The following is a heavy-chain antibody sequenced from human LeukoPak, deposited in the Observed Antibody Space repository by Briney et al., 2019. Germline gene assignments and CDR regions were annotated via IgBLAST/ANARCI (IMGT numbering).Heavy chain of an antibody. CDR1: GFTFSSYG. V-gene: IGHV3-33*01. CDR3: AREWFGEFTINYGMDV. Sequence: GGSLRLSCAASGFTFSSYGMHWVRQAPGKGLEWVAVIWYDGSNKYYADSVKGRFTISRDNSKNTLYLQMNSLSAEDTAVYYCAREWFGEFTINYGMDVWGQGTTVTVSS. D-gene: IGHD3-10*01. CDR2: IWYDGSNK. J-gene: IGHJ6*02.